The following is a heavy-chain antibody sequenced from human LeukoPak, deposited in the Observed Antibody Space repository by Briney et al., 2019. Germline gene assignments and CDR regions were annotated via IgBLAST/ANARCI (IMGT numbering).Heavy chain of an antibody. CDR3: PRDSSGWGGWFDA. J-gene: IGHJ5*02. CDR1: GYTFTCYY. V-gene: IGHV1-2*02. CDR2: INPNSGGT. D-gene: IGHD6-19*01. Sequence: ASVKVSCQASGYTFTCYYMHWVRQAPGQGLEWMGWINPNSGGTNYAQKFQGRVTMTRDTSISTAYMELSRLRSDDTAVYYCPRDSSGWGGWFDAWGQGTLVTVSS.